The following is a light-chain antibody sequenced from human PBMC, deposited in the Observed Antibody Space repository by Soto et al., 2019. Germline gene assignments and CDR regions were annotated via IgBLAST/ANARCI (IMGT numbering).Light chain of an antibody. V-gene: IGKV3-11*01. J-gene: IGKJ1*01. CDR2: DAS. CDR1: QSVSSY. CDR3: QQRSNWPPSWT. Sequence: EIVLTQSPATLSLSPGGRATLSCRASQSVSSYLAWYQQKPGQAPRLLIYDASNRATGIPARFSGSGSGTDFTLTISSREPEDFAVYYCQQRSNWPPSWTFGQGTKVEIK.